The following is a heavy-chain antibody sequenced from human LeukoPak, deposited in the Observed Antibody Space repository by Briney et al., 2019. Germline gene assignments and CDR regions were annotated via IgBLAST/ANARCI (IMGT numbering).Heavy chain of an antibody. D-gene: IGHD3-22*01. Sequence: SGTLSLTCAVSGGSISSSNWWSWVRQPPGKRLEWIGEIYHSGSTNYNPSLKSRVTISVDPSKNQFSLKLTSVTAADTAVYYCARDRYYYDTSSIIDYWGQGTLVTVSS. J-gene: IGHJ4*02. CDR3: ARDRYYYDTSSIIDY. CDR2: IYHSGST. CDR1: GGSISSSNW. V-gene: IGHV4-4*02.